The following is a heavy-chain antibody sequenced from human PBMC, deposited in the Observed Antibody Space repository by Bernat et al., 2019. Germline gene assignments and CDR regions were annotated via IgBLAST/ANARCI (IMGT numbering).Heavy chain of an antibody. CDR3: ARDLPQDIVVVPAAIGY. CDR1: GFTFSSYS. CDR2: ISSSSSYI. V-gene: IGHV3-21*01. D-gene: IGHD2-2*01. Sequence: EVQLVESGGGLVKPGGSLRLSCAASGFTFSSYSMNWVRQAPGKGLEWVSSISSSSSYIYYAYSVKGRFTISRDNAKNSLYLQMNSLRAEDTAVYYCARDLPQDIVVVPAAIGYWGQGTLVTVSS. J-gene: IGHJ4*02.